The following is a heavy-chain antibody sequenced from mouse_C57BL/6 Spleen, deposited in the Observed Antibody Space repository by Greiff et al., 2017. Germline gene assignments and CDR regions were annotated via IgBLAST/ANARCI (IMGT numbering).Heavy chain of an antibody. CDR3: ARPDYYGSSYGFDY. CDR1: GYTFTSYW. D-gene: IGHD1-1*01. Sequence: QVQLKQPGAELVKPGASVKMSCKASGYTFTSYWITWVKQRPGQGLEWIGDIYPGSGSTNYNEKFKSKATLTVDTSSSTAYMQLSSLTSEDSAVYYCARPDYYGSSYGFDYWGQGTTLTVSS. CDR2: IYPGSGST. V-gene: IGHV1-55*01. J-gene: IGHJ2*01.